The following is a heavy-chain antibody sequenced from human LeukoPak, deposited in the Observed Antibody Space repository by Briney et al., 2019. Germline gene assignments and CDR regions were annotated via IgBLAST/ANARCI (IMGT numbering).Heavy chain of an antibody. V-gene: IGHV4-61*01. D-gene: IGHD3-22*01. J-gene: IGHJ4*02. Sequence: PSETLSLTCTVSGGSVSNSLYYWSWIRQPPGTGLEWIGYIYYSGSTSYNPSLKSRVTISIDTSKSQFSLKLNSVTAADTAVYYCARVDGRSGYYYASAYWGQGTLVTVSS. CDR2: IYYSGST. CDR1: GGSVSNSLYY. CDR3: ARVDGRSGYYYASAY.